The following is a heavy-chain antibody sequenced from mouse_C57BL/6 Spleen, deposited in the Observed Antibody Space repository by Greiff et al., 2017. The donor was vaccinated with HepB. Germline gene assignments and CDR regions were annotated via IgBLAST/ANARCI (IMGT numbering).Heavy chain of an antibody. D-gene: IGHD2-2*01. CDR1: GYTFTSYW. J-gene: IGHJ3*01. Sequence: VQLQQPGAELVKPGASVKLSCKASGYTFTSYWMQWVKQRPGQGLEWIGEIDPSDSYTNYNQKFKGKATLTVDTSSSTAYMQLSSLTSEDSAVYYCATFYYGYDVTFAYWGQGTLVTVSA. CDR3: ATFYYGYDVTFAY. V-gene: IGHV1-50*01. CDR2: IDPSDSYT.